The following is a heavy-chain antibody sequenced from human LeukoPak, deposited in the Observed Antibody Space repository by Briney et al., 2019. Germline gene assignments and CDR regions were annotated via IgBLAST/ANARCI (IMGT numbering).Heavy chain of an antibody. J-gene: IGHJ6*02. D-gene: IGHD5-12*01. V-gene: IGHV4-61*02. CDR3: ARDGRGGYDFHYYYGMDV. Sequence: PSETLSLTCTVSGGSISSGSYYWSWIRQPAGKGLEWIGRIYTSGSTNYNPSLKSRVTISVYTSKDQFSLKLSSVTAADTAVYYCARDGRGGYDFHYYYGMDVWGQGTTVTVSS. CDR1: GGSISSGSYY. CDR2: IYTSGST.